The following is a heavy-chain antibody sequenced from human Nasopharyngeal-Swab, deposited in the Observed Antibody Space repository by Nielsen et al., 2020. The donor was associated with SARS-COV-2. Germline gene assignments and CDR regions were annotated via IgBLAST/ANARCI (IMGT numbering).Heavy chain of an antibody. CDR3: ARAERGRIVVVITSLYYYMDV. CDR2: MNPNSGNT. J-gene: IGHJ6*03. D-gene: IGHD3-22*01. CDR1: GYTFTSYD. V-gene: IGHV1-8*01. Sequence: ASVKVSCKASGYTFTSYDINWVRQATGQGLEWMGWMNPNSGNTGYAQKFQGRVTMTRNTSISTAYMELSSLRSEDTAVYYCARAERGRIVVVITSLYYYMDVWGKGTTVTVSS.